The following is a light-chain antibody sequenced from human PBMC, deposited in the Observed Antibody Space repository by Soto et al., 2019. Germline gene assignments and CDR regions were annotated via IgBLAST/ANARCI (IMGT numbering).Light chain of an antibody. CDR3: QQYNSYSPFT. CDR2: DAS. Sequence: DIQMTQSPSTLSASVGDRVTITCRASQSISSWLAWYQQKPGKAPKLLIYDASSLESGVPSRFSGSGSGTEFTLPISSLQPDDFATYYCQQYNSYSPFTFGQGTRLEMK. J-gene: IGKJ5*01. V-gene: IGKV1-5*01. CDR1: QSISSW.